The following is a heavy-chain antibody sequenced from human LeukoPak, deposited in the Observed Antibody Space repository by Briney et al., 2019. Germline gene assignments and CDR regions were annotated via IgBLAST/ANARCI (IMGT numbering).Heavy chain of an antibody. D-gene: IGHD6-19*01. Sequence: GSLRLSCAASGFTFSDKYMSWIRQAPGKGLEWVSAISGSGDSTYYADSVKGRFTISRDNSKNTLYLQMNSLRAEDTAVYYCAKSRGVAGFDYWGQGTLVTVSS. CDR3: AKSRGVAGFDY. CDR1: GFTFSDKY. J-gene: IGHJ4*02. CDR2: ISGSGDST. V-gene: IGHV3-23*01.